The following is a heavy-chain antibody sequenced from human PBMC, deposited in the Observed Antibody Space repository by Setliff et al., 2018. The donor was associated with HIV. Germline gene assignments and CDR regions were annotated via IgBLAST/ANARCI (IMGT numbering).Heavy chain of an antibody. CDR3: ATEGAGGSYQRASALDL. D-gene: IGHD1-26*01. CDR2: IYSTGDT. Sequence: SETLSLTCSVSGGAISNFYWSWIRQPPGKGLEWVGHIYSTGDTNYNPSLKTRVTIMVDTSKNQFSLKLSSVTPTDTAVYYCATEGAGGSYQRASALDLWGQGTMVTVSS. CDR1: GGAISNFY. J-gene: IGHJ3*01. V-gene: IGHV4-4*08.